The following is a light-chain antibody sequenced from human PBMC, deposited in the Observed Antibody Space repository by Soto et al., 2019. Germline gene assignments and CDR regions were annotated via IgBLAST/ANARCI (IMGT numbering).Light chain of an antibody. CDR2: KAS. J-gene: IGKJ1*01. CDR1: QSISSW. V-gene: IGKV1-5*03. Sequence: DIQMTQSPSTLSASVGDRVTITCRARQSISSWLAWYQQKPGKAPTLLIYKASRLESGVPSRFSGSGSGTEFTLTISSLQPDDFATYYCQQYNSYSWTFGQGTKVEIK. CDR3: QQYNSYSWT.